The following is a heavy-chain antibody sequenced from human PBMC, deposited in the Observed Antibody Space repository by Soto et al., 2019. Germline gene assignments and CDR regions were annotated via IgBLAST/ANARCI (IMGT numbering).Heavy chain of an antibody. CDR1: SGSISSTIYS. V-gene: IGHV4-39*07. Sequence: SETLSLTCTVSSGSISSTIYSWDWIRQPPGKGLEWIGSIFYSGSTYYNPSLKRRVTVSVDTSKRQFSLNLSSVTAAETAVYYCARGRRFGEFTPPFDYWGQGILVT. D-gene: IGHD3-10*01. CDR3: ARGRRFGEFTPPFDY. CDR2: IFYSGST. J-gene: IGHJ4*02.